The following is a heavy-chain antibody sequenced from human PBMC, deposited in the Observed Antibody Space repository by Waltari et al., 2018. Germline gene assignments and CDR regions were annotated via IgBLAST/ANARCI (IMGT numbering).Heavy chain of an antibody. V-gene: IGHV4-38-2*02. CDR3: ARVQRRYSSGRGDY. D-gene: IGHD6-19*01. J-gene: IGHJ4*02. CDR2: IYHSGST. Sequence: QVQLQESGPGLVKPSETLSLTCTVSGYSISRGYYWVWIRQPPGKGLEWIGSIYHSGSTYYNPSLKSRVTISVDTSKNQFSLKLSSVTAADTAVYYCARVQRRYSSGRGDYWGQGTLVTVSS. CDR1: GYSISRGYY.